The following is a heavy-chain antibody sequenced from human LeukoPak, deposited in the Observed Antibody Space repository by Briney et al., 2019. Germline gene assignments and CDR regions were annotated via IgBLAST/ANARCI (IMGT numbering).Heavy chain of an antibody. CDR2: IIPIFGTA. J-gene: IGHJ4*02. CDR3: ARVLGGYSYGYLYYFDY. Sequence: PEASVKVSCKASGGTFSSYAISWVRQAPGQGLEWMGGIIPIFGTANYAQKFQGRVTITADESTSTAYMELSSLRSEDTAVYYCARVLGGYSYGYLYYFDYWGQGTLVTVSS. V-gene: IGHV1-69*13. CDR1: GGTFSSYA. D-gene: IGHD5-18*01.